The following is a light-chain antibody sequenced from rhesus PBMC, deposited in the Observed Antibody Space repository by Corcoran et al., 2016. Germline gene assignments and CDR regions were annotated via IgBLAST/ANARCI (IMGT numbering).Light chain of an antibody. Sequence: DIQMTQSPSSLSASVGDRVTIACRASENVNNYLHWYQQKQGTAPKLLIYKASTLQSGVPSRFSGSGFGTDFTLPIRSLQPEDFATYYCQHSYSSPFTFGPGTKLDIK. CDR3: QHSYSSPFT. CDR1: ENVNNY. CDR2: KAS. V-gene: IGKV1-74*01. J-gene: IGKJ3*01.